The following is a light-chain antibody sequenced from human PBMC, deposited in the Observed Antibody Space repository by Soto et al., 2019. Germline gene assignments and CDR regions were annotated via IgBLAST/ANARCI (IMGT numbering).Light chain of an antibody. CDR2: TNN. Sequence: QSVLTQPPSASGTPGQRVTISCSGSSSNIGSNIVNWYQQLPGTAPKLLIYTNNQRPSGVPDRFSGSKSGTSASLAISGLQSEDEADHYCAAWDDSLNGHGVFGGGTKLTVL. CDR1: SSNIGSNI. J-gene: IGLJ3*02. CDR3: AAWDDSLNGHGV. V-gene: IGLV1-44*01.